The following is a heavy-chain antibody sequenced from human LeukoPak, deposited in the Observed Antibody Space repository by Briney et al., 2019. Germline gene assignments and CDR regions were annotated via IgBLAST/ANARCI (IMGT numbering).Heavy chain of an antibody. D-gene: IGHD3-16*01. V-gene: IGHV3-48*02. Sequence: GGSLRLSCTASGFTFSDYSMNWFRQAPGKGLDWVSYITSSGNTIYYADSVKGRFTISRDNAKNSLYLQMNSLRDEDTAVYYCARDFKFGFDYWGKATLVAVSS. CDR3: ARDFKFGFDY. CDR1: GFTFSDYS. J-gene: IGHJ4*02. CDR2: ITSSGNTI.